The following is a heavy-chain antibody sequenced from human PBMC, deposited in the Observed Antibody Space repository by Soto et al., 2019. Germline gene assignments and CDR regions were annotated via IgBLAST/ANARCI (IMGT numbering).Heavy chain of an antibody. CDR2: IYPGDSDT. D-gene: IGHD6-13*01. J-gene: IGHJ6*02. V-gene: IGHV5-51*01. Sequence: GESVKISCXGSGYSFTSYWIGWVRQMPGKGLEWMGIIYPGDSDTRYSPSFQGQVTISADKSISTAYLQWSSLKASDTAMYYCARQGLAAAGLSTRRFYYGMDVWGQGTTVTVSS. CDR3: ARQGLAAAGLSTRRFYYGMDV. CDR1: GYSFTSYW.